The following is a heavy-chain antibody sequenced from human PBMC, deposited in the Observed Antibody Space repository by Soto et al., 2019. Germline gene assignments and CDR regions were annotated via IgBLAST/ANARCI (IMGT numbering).Heavy chain of an antibody. D-gene: IGHD5-12*01. V-gene: IGHV1-69*01. CDR2: IIPIFGTA. Sequence: QVQLVQSGAEVKKPGSSVKVSCKASGGTFSSYAISWVRQAPGQGLEWMGGIIPIFGTANYAQKFKGRVTITADESTSTAYMELSSLRSEDTAVYYCARGHPSDPGWLQSEGQYYFDYWGQGTLVTVSS. CDR3: ARGHPSDPGWLQSEGQYYFDY. J-gene: IGHJ4*02. CDR1: GGTFSSYA.